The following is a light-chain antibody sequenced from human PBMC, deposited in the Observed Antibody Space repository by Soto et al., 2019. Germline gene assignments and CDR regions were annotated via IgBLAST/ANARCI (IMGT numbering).Light chain of an antibody. Sequence: EIVLTQSPATLSLSPGERATLSCRASQSVSTYLAWYQQKRGQAPRVLIYDASNRATGIPARFSGSVSGTDFTLTISSLEPEDFAVYYCQQRASWPPTFGQGTRLEIK. J-gene: IGKJ5*01. CDR1: QSVSTY. V-gene: IGKV3-11*01. CDR2: DAS. CDR3: QQRASWPPT.